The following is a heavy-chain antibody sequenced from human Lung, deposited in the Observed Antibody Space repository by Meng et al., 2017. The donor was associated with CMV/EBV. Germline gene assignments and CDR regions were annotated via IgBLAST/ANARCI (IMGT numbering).Heavy chain of an antibody. J-gene: IGHJ6*02. CDR1: GHPITTYY. D-gene: IGHD2-2*01. CDR3: ARDRAAIGYYYYVMDV. V-gene: IGHV4-59*01. Sequence: SETLSLTCTVSGHPITTYYWSWIRQPPGKGLEWIGYIYYSGSTNYNPSLRSRVSISVDTSKNQFSLELSSVTAADTAIYYCARDRAAIGYYYYVMDVWGHXTTVTVS. CDR2: IYYSGST.